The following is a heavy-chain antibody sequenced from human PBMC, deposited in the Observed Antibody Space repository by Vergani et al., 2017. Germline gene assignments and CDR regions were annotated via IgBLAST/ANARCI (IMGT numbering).Heavy chain of an antibody. Sequence: EVQLVESGGGLVKPGGSLRLSCAASGFTFSSYSMNWVRQAPGQGLEWVSSISSSSSYIYYADSVKGRFTISRDNAKNSLYLQMNSLRAEDTAVYYCARAGIAATGNDYWGQGSLVTVSS. CDR2: ISSSSSYI. J-gene: IGHJ4*02. CDR1: GFTFSSYS. V-gene: IGHV3-21*01. D-gene: IGHD6-13*01. CDR3: ARAGIAATGNDY.